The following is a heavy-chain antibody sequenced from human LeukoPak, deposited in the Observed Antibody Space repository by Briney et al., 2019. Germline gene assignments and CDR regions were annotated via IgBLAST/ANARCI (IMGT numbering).Heavy chain of an antibody. V-gene: IGHV3-7*01. CDR2: IKQDGSEK. CDR1: GFTFSSYW. CDR3: ARLVAAEYFDY. D-gene: IGHD6-13*01. Sequence: GGSLRLSCAASGFTFSSYWMSWVRQAPGKGLEWVANIKQDGSEKYYVDSVKGRFTISRDNAKNSVYLKMNSLRAEDTAVYYCARLVAAEYFDYWGQGTLVTASS. J-gene: IGHJ4*02.